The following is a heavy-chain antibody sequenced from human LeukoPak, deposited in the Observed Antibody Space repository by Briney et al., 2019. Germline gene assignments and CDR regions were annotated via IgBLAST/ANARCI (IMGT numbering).Heavy chain of an antibody. CDR3: ARVLIDYYGSGSYFFDY. CDR1: GFTFSDYY. D-gene: IGHD3-10*01. V-gene: IGHV3-11*01. CDR2: ISSSGSTM. J-gene: IGHJ4*02. Sequence: GGSLRLSCAASGFTFSDYYMSWIRQAPGKGLEWVPYISSSGSTMYYADSVKGRFTISRDNAKNSLYLQMNSLRAEDTAVYYCARVLIDYYGSGSYFFDYWGQGTLVTVS.